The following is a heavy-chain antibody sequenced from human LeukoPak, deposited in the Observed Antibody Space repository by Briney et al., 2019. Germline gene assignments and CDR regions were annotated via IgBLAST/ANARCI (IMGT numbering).Heavy chain of an antibody. D-gene: IGHD6-19*01. CDR2: IYYSGST. CDR1: GGSISSYY. J-gene: IGHJ4*02. Sequence: SETLSPTCTVSGGSISSYYWSWIRQPPGKGLEWIGYIYYSGSTNYNPSLKSRVTISVDTSKNQFSLKLSSVTAADTAVYYCARHRYSSGWYYLDYWGQGTLVTVSS. V-gene: IGHV4-59*08. CDR3: ARHRYSSGWYYLDY.